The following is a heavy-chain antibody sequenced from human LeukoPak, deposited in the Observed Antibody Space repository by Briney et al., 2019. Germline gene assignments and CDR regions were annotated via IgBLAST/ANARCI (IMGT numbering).Heavy chain of an antibody. J-gene: IGHJ4*02. D-gene: IGHD6-19*01. CDR3: ARHYPRIAVAGG. CDR1: GGSISSGSYY. V-gene: IGHV4-39*01. Sequence: PLETLSLTCTVSGGSISSGSYYWGWIRQPPGKGLEWIGSIYYSGSTYYNPSLKSRVTISVDTSKNQFSLKLSSVTAADTAVYYCARHYPRIAVAGGWGQGTLVTVSS. CDR2: IYYSGST.